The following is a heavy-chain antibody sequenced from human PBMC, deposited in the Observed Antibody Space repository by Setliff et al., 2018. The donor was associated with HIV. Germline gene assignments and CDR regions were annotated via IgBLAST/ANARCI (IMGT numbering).Heavy chain of an antibody. V-gene: IGHV3-23*01. CDR2: ISAGGGST. D-gene: IGHD2-2*01. Sequence: GVLRLSCAVSGFTFSTYAMSWVRQVPGKGLEWVSTISAGGGSTYYADSVKGRFTISRDNSKNTLYLQMSSLRVEDTAVYYCVKAVIVVIPAAIFDYWGQGTLVTVSS. CDR1: GFTFSTYA. J-gene: IGHJ4*02. CDR3: VKAVIVVIPAAIFDY.